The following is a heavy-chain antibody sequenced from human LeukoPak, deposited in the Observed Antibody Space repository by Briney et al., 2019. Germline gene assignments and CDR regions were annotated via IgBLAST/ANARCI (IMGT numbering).Heavy chain of an antibody. CDR3: ASGDGYTPPHFDY. V-gene: IGHV4-4*09. J-gene: IGHJ4*02. Sequence: SEALSLTCTVSGGSISSYYWSWIRQPPGKGLEWIGYIYTSGSTNYNPSLKSRVTISVDTSKNQFSLKLSSVTAADTAVYYCASGDGYTPPHFDYWGQGTLVTVSS. D-gene: IGHD5-24*01. CDR1: GGSISSYY. CDR2: IYTSGST.